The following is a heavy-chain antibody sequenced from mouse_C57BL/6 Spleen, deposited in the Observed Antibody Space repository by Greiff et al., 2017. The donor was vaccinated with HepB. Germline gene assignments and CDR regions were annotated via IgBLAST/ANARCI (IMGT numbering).Heavy chain of an antibody. CDR1: GFTFSSYG. Sequence: EVQVVESGGDLVKPGGSLKLSCAASGFTFSSYGMSWVRQTPDKRLEWVATISSGGSYTYYPDSVKGRFTISRDNAKNTLYLQMSSLKSEDTAMYYCARQNSGYYGSSSYYFDYWGQGTTLTVSS. V-gene: IGHV5-6*01. CDR2: ISSGGSYT. CDR3: ARQNSGYYGSSSYYFDY. D-gene: IGHD1-1*01. J-gene: IGHJ2*01.